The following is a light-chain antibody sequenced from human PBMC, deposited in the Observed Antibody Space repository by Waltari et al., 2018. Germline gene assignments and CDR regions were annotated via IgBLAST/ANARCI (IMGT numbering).Light chain of an antibody. Sequence: EIVMTQSQATLSVSPGESATLPCRARQRVSSNLAWYQQKPGQAPRLLIYGASTRATGIPARVSGSGSGTECTLTISSMQSEDFAVYYCQQYNNWPPITFGPGTKVDIK. CDR2: GAS. CDR1: QRVSSN. CDR3: QQYNNWPPIT. J-gene: IGKJ3*01. V-gene: IGKV3-15*01.